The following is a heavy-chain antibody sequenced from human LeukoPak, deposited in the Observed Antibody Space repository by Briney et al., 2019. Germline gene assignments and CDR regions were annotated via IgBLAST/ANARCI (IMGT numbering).Heavy chain of an antibody. CDR1: GFIFSNAR. Sequence: PGGSLRLSCAASGFIFSNARMNWVRQAPGKGLEWVGRIKNKNDGDTTDYAAPVIGRFTISRDDSKNTLYLQMNSLKTEDTAVYYCFDTAMTKTCDYWGQGTLVTVSS. CDR2: IKNKNDGDTT. CDR3: FDTAMTKTCDY. V-gene: IGHV3-15*01. D-gene: IGHD5-18*01. J-gene: IGHJ4*02.